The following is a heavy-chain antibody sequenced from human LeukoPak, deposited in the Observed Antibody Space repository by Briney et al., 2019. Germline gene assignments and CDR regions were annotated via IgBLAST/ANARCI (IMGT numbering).Heavy chain of an antibody. V-gene: IGHV6-1*01. CDR2: TYYRSKWYN. CDR3: ARGNMIVVVTDDAFDI. J-gene: IGHJ3*02. D-gene: IGHD3-22*01. CDR1: GDSVSSNSAA. Sequence: SQTLSLTCAISGDSVSSNSAAWNWIRQSPSRGLEWLGRTYYRSKWYNDYAVSVKSRITINPDTSKNQFSLKLSSVTAADTAVYYCARGNMIVVVTDDAFDIWGQGTMVTVSS.